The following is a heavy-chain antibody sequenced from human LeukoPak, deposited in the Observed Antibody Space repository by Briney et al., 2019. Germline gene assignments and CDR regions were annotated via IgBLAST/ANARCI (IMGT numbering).Heavy chain of an antibody. CDR2: IYTSGST. Sequence: SETLSLTCTVSGGSISSGSYYWRWIRQPAGKGLEWIGRIYTSGSTNYNPSLKSRVTISVDTSKNQFSLKLSSMTAADTAVYYCARELRFLEWLFGGYFDYWGQGTLVTVSS. J-gene: IGHJ4*02. CDR1: GGSISSGSYY. CDR3: ARELRFLEWLFGGYFDY. V-gene: IGHV4-61*02. D-gene: IGHD3-3*01.